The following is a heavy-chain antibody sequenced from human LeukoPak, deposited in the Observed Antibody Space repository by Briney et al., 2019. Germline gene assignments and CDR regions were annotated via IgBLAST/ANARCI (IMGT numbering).Heavy chain of an antibody. Sequence: GGSLRLSCAASGFTVSNSYMSWVRQAPGKGLEWVSVLYSGGSTYDADSVKGRFTISRDNSKNTLYLQLSSLRAEDTAVYYCARTSQTATAAGTWDFDYWGQGTLVTVSS. D-gene: IGHD6-13*01. CDR1: GFTVSNSY. J-gene: IGHJ4*02. V-gene: IGHV3-66*01. CDR3: ARTSQTATAAGTWDFDY. CDR2: LYSGGST.